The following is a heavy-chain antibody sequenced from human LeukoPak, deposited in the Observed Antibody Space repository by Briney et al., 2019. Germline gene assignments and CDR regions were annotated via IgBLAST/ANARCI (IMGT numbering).Heavy chain of an antibody. CDR3: ARDPLSDGGYSEDGYFQH. J-gene: IGHJ1*01. V-gene: IGHV1-69*13. D-gene: IGHD5-12*01. CDR2: IIPIFGTA. Sequence: ASVKVSCKASGGTFSSYAISWVRQAPGQGLEWMGGIIPIFGTANYARKFQGRVTITADESTSTAYMELSSLRSEDTAVYYCARDPLSDGGYSEDGYFQHWGQGTLVTVSS. CDR1: GGTFSSYA.